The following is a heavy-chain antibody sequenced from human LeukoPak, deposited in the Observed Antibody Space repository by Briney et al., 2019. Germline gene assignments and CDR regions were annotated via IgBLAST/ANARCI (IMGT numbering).Heavy chain of an antibody. J-gene: IGHJ6*02. V-gene: IGHV5-51*01. D-gene: IGHD1-7*01. CDR1: GYSFTTYW. CDR2: IYPGDSDT. CDR3: AIQELPGQYYYYGMDV. Sequence: PGESLKISCKGSGYSFTTYWIAWVRQMPGKGLEWMGIIYPGDSDTRYSPSFQGQVTISADKSISTAYLQWSSLKASDTAMYYCAIQELPGQYYYYGMDVWGQGTTVTVSS.